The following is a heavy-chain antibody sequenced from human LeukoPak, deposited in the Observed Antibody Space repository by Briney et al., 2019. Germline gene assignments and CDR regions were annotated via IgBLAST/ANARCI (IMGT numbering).Heavy chain of an antibody. CDR2: IYYGGNT. J-gene: IGHJ4*02. CDR1: GGSISSSTYY. Sequence: SETLSLTCTVSGGSISSSTYYWAWIRQPPGKGLEWIGSIYYGGNTNYNPSLKSRLTISVDTSRNQFSLMLSSVTAADTAVYYCARDPADYWGQGTLVTVSS. CDR3: ARDPADY. V-gene: IGHV4-39*07.